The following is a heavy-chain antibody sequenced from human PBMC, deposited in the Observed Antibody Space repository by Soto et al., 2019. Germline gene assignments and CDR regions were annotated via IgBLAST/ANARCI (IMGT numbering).Heavy chain of an antibody. CDR3: ARRGYGYGCRSYYYYGMGV. J-gene: IGHJ6*02. CDR1: GFTFSSYG. D-gene: IGHD5-18*01. V-gene: IGHV3-33*01. Sequence: GGSLRLSCAASGFTFSSYGMHWVRQAPGKGLEWVAVIWYDGSNKYYADSVKGRFTISRDNSKNTLYLQMNSLRAEDTAVYYCARRGYGYGCRSYYYYGMGVWGQGTTFTVSS. CDR2: IWYDGSNK.